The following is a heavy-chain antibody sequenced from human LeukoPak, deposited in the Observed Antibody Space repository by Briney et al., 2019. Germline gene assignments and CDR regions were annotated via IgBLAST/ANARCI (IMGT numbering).Heavy chain of an antibody. CDR1: GFTFSSYS. D-gene: IGHD6-19*01. J-gene: IGHJ4*02. CDR3: ARGRAHELHSGWYLPFDY. CDR2: IGTSSSYI. V-gene: IGHV3-21*01. Sequence: GGSLRLSCAASGFTFSSYSMNWVRQAPGKGLEWVSSIGTSSSYIYYADSLKGRFTISRDNAKNSLYLQMNSLRAEDTAVYYCARGRAHELHSGWYLPFDYWGQGTLVTVSS.